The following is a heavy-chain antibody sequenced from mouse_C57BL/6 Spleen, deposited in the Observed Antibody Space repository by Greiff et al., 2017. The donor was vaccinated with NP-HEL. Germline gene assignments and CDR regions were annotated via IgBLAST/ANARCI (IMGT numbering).Heavy chain of an antibody. J-gene: IGHJ3*01. CDR3: ARETISDYDGEGFAY. D-gene: IGHD2-4*01. CDR2: IYPGSGST. Sequence: QVQLQQPGAELVKPGASVKMSCKASGYTFTSYWITWVKQRPGQGLEWIGDIYPGSGSTNYNEKFKSKATLTVDTSSCTAYMQLSSRTSEDSAVYYCARETISDYDGEGFAYWGQGTLVTVSA. CDR1: GYTFTSYW. V-gene: IGHV1-55*01.